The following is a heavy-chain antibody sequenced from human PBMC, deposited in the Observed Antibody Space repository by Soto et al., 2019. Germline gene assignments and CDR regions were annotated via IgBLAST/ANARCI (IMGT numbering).Heavy chain of an antibody. J-gene: IGHJ4*02. CDR2: IYTSGAT. CDR3: ARGGIQLSYAFDY. Sequence: QVQLQESGPGLVKPSETLSLTCSVSGSSFSNFYWSWIRQPAGKGLEWIGRIYTSGATSYNPSLKSRVTMSVDTSQTQRSLNLRSVTAADTAVYYCARGGIQLSYAFDYWGQGILVTVSS. V-gene: IGHV4-4*07. CDR1: GSSFSNFY. D-gene: IGHD1-1*01.